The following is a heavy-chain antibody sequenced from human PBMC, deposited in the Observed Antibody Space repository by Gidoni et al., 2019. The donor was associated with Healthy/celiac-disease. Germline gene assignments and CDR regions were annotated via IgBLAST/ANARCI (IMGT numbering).Heavy chain of an antibody. CDR3: ARDLWELADYYYYGMDV. Sequence: QVQLVQSGAEVKKPGSSVKVSCKASGGTFSSYAISWVRQAPGQGLEWMGGIIPIFGTANYAQKFQGRVTITADESTSTAYMELSSLRSEDTAVYYCARDLWELADYYYYGMDVWGQGTTVTVSS. D-gene: IGHD1-26*01. J-gene: IGHJ6*02. CDR1: GGTFSSYA. CDR2: IIPIFGTA. V-gene: IGHV1-69*01.